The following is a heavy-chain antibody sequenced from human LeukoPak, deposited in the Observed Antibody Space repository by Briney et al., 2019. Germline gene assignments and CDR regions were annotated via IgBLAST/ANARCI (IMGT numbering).Heavy chain of an antibody. CDR3: ARDAPLTSTIVSLLVLFPQVKQNPSTIDH. V-gene: IGHV4-38-2*02. CDR2: IYHRGST. Sequence: SETLSLTCTVSGHSISSDYYWGWIRQPPGKGLEWIGRIYHRGSTYYNPSLKSRVTISLDTSKNQFSLKLSSVTAAETAVYYCARDAPLTSTIVSLLVLFPQVKQNPSTIDHCGQGTLVTVSS. D-gene: IGHD5/OR15-5a*01. J-gene: IGHJ4*02. CDR1: GHSISSDYY.